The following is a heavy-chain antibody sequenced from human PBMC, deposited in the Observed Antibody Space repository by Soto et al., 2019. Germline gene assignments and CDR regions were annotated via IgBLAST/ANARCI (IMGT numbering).Heavy chain of an antibody. D-gene: IGHD3-10*01. V-gene: IGHV4-39*07. CDR1: GGSISSSSYY. Sequence: ADTLSLTCTVSGGSISSSSYYWGWVRQPPGKGLEWIGEVYHTGTTKYNPSLKNRVTISVDKSKNQFSLKLTSATAADTAVYYCATQGFGICHGLVDVWGQGTTVTVSS. J-gene: IGHJ6*02. CDR2: VYHTGTT. CDR3: ATQGFGICHGLVDV.